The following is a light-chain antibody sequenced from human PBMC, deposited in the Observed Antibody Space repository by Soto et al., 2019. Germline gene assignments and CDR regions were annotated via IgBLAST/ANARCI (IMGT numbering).Light chain of an antibody. J-gene: IGKJ1*01. CDR2: GAS. Sequence: ETVLTQSPGTLSLSPGETATLSCRASQSVASNSLAWYQQKPGQAPRLLVYGASGRATDIPDRFSGRGSGTDFTLTINRLEPEDFAVYYCQQYGSSPTTFGHGTKVEIK. CDR1: QSVASNS. V-gene: IGKV3-20*01. CDR3: QQYGSSPTT.